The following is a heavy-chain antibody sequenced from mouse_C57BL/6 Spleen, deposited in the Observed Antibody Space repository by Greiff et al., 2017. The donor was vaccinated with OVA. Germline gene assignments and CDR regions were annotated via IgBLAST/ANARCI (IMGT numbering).Heavy chain of an antibody. D-gene: IGHD1-1*02. CDR2: ISDGGSDT. CDR1: GSTFSSYP. V-gene: IGHV5-4*01. Sequence: DVKLVESGGGLVKPGGSLKLSCAASGSTFSSYPMPWVAQMPEKRLEWVATISDGGSDTYYPDNVKGRFTISRDNAKNNLYLQMSHLKSEDTAMYYCARERGTGTPFDAMDYWGQGTSVTVSS. J-gene: IGHJ4*01. CDR3: ARERGTGTPFDAMDY.